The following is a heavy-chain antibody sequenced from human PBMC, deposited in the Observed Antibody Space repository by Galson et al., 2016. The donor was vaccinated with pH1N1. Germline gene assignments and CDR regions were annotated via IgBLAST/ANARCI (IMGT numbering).Heavy chain of an antibody. CDR3: ARGGTTSHAYDL. J-gene: IGHJ3*01. V-gene: IGHV3-7*01. CDR1: GFTFRSYW. Sequence: SLRLSCAAYGFTFRSYWMSWVRQAPGKGLEWVAHIKQDGSEKYYLDSVNGRFTISNDNAEKSLYLQMNSLRVEDTAVYYCARGGTTSHAYDLWGQGTMVTVSS. CDR2: IKQDGSEK. D-gene: IGHD4-11*01.